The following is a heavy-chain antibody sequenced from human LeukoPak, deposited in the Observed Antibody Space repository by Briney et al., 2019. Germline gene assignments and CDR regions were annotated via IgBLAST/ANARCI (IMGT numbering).Heavy chain of an antibody. CDR1: GGSFSGYY. Sequence: SETLSLTCAVYGGSFSGYYWSWIRQPPGKGLEWIGEINHSGSTNYNPSLKSRVTISVDTSKNQFSLKLSSVTAADTAVYYCARLGRWHWYVDLWGRGTLVTVSS. J-gene: IGHJ2*01. CDR2: INHSGST. D-gene: IGHD4-23*01. V-gene: IGHV4-34*01. CDR3: ARLGRWHWYVDL.